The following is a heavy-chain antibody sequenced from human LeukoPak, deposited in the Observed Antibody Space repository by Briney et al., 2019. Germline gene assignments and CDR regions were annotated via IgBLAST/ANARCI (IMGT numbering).Heavy chain of an antibody. D-gene: IGHD1-26*01. J-gene: IGHJ4*02. CDR1: GYTFTNYY. Sequence: GASVKVSCKASGYTFTNYYIHWVRQAPGQGLEWLGIINPSGGSTSYAQKFQDRVTMTRDTSTSTVYMELSSLRSEDTAAYYCARASGSSYWSLADSWGQGTLVTVSS. V-gene: IGHV1-46*01. CDR3: ARASGSSYWSLADS. CDR2: INPSGGST.